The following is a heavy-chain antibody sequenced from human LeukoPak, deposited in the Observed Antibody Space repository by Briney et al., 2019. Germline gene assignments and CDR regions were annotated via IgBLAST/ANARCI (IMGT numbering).Heavy chain of an antibody. Sequence: GGSLRLSCVSSGFTIGTAWMSWVRQAPGKGLEWLGHIKSEGEGATTDYAAPAKGRFAISRDDSKNMIYLQMSSLKIDDTAIYYCIAHFPFFYGFDIWGKGTTVTVSS. CDR2: IKSEGEGATT. J-gene: IGHJ6*04. V-gene: IGHV3-15*01. D-gene: IGHD2/OR15-2a*01. CDR3: IAHFPFFYGFDI. CDR1: GFTIGTAW.